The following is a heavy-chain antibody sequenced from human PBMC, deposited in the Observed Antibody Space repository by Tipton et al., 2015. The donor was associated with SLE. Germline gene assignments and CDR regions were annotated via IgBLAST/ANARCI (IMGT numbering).Heavy chain of an antibody. V-gene: IGHV4-59*01. CDR1: GGSISSYY. D-gene: IGHD5-24*01. CDR2: IYYSGCT. Sequence: TLSLTCTVSGGSISSYYWSWLRQPPGKGLEWIGYIYYSGCTNYIPSLKSRVTISVDTSKNQSSLQLSAVTAADTAVYYCARGGRDGYERGYFQHWSQGTLVTVSS. CDR3: ARGGRDGYERGYFQH. J-gene: IGHJ1*01.